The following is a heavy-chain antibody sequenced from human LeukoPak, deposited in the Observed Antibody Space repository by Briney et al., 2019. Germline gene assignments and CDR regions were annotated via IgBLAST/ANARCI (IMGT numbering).Heavy chain of an antibody. CDR2: ISWNSGSI. CDR3: AKDLGSSGWPRGAFDI. CDR1: GFTFDDYA. Sequence: GGSLRLSCAASGFTFDDYAMHWVRQAPGKGLEWVSGISWNSGSIGYADSVKGRFTISRDNARNSLYLQMNSLRAEDTALYYCAKDLGSSGWPRGAFDIWGQGTMVTVSS. V-gene: IGHV3-9*01. J-gene: IGHJ3*02. D-gene: IGHD6-19*01.